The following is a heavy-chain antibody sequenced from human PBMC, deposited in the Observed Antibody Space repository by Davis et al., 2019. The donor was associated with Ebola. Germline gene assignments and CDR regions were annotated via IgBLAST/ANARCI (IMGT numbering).Heavy chain of an antibody. CDR2: IYHSGSA. D-gene: IGHD3-10*01. CDR3: ARGVTFDV. CDR1: GVSISGYH. Sequence: MPSETLSLTCTVSGVSISGYHWSRIRQPPGKGLEWFGHIYHSGSANYNPSLESRITISVDTSKNQVSLKLNSVTAADTALYYCARGVTFDVWGQGTLVTVSS. V-gene: IGHV4-59*01. J-gene: IGHJ4*02.